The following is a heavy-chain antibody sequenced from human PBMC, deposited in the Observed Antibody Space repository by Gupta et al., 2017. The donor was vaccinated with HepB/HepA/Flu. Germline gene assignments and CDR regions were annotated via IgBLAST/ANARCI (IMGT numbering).Heavy chain of an antibody. Sequence: QVQLQESGPGLVKPSETLSLTCTVSGGSIRSYYWSWIRQPPGKGLEWIGYIYYSGSTNYNPSLKSRVTISVDTSKNQFSLKLSSVTAADTAVYYCARELRWELASGYYYYGMDVWGQGTTVTVSS. J-gene: IGHJ6*02. CDR1: GGSIRSYY. CDR2: IYYSGST. V-gene: IGHV4-59*01. CDR3: ARELRWELASGYYYYGMDV. D-gene: IGHD1-26*01.